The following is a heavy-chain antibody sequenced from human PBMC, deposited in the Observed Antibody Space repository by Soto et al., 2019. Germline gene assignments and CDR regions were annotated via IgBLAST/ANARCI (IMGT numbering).Heavy chain of an antibody. D-gene: IGHD2-2*01. CDR2: IYYTGNI. J-gene: IGHJ5*02. CDR3: ARQGRCSISSCYDVGSPYNYFNP. CDR1: GGSISNSLNY. V-gene: IGHV4-39*01. Sequence: QLQLQESSPGLVKPSETLSLTCSVSGGSISNSLNYWGWIRQPPGKGLEWIGTIYYTGNIYYNPSLKSRVTIPRDTSRNQFSLRLSSVTAADTAVYYCARQGRCSISSCYDVGSPYNYFNPWGQGTLVTVST.